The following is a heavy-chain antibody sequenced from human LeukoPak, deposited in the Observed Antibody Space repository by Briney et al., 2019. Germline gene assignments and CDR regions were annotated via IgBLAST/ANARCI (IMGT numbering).Heavy chain of an antibody. CDR2: IYYSGST. V-gene: IGHV4-59*01. Sequence: SETLSLTCTVSGDSINNYYWSWIRQPPGKGLEWIGYIYYSGSTNYNPSLKSRLTISVDKSKNQFSLRLSSVTAADTAVYYCARLFEAAVGPGIWWFDPWGQGTLVTVSS. CDR1: GDSINNYY. J-gene: IGHJ5*02. D-gene: IGHD6-13*01. CDR3: ARLFEAAVGPGIWWFDP.